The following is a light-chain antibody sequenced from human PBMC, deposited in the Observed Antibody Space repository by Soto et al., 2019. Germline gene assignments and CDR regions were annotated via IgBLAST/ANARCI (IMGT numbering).Light chain of an antibody. CDR2: GAS. CDR3: QQYYKWPRT. V-gene: IGKV3-15*01. CDR1: QTISTN. Sequence: EVLMTQSPVTLFVSPGETVTLSCRASQTISTNLAWYQHRPGQPPRLLIYGASTRATGIPATFSGSGSGTDFSLIISSLQSEDVAIYYCQQYYKWPRTFGQGTKVEIK. J-gene: IGKJ1*01.